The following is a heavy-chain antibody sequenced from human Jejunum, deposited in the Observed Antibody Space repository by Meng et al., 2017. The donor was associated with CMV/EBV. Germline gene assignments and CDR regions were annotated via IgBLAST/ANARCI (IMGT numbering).Heavy chain of an antibody. CDR1: SLSTSGVG. CDR2: IYWNDDK. D-gene: IGHD6-13*01. CDR3: AHRLECSSSWYVSYFNY. J-gene: IGHJ4*02. Sequence: SLSTSGVGMGWIRQPPGKALEWLAVIYWNDDKRYSPSVKSRLTITKDTSKNQVVLTMTNMDPVDTGTYYCAHRLECSSSWYVSYFNYWGQGTLVTVSS. V-gene: IGHV2-5*01.